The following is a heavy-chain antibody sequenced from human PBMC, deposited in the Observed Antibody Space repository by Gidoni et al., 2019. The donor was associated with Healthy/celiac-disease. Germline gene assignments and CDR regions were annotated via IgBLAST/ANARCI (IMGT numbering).Heavy chain of an antibody. V-gene: IGHV1-69*01. CDR3: ARGGGYDYIWGSYRSVVSVAHDY. CDR1: GGTFSSYA. Sequence: QVQLVQSGAAVKKPGSSVKVSCKASGGTFSSYAIRWVRQAPGQGLEWMGGIIPIYGTANYAQKFQGRVTITEDESTSTAYMELSSLRSEDTAVYYCARGGGYDYIWGSYRSVVSVAHDYWGQGTLVTVSS. J-gene: IGHJ4*02. CDR2: IIPIYGTA. D-gene: IGHD3-16*02.